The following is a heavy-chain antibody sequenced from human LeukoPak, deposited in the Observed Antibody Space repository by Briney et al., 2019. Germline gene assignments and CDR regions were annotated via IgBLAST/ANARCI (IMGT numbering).Heavy chain of an antibody. CDR2: VNPNSGNT. V-gene: IGHV1-8*01. Sequence: ASVKVSCKASGYTFTSYDINWVRQATGQGLEWMGWVNPNSGNTGYAQKFQGRVTMTRNTSISTAYMELSSLRSEDTAVYYCARGQLGEWELPFDYWGQGTLVTVSS. J-gene: IGHJ4*02. CDR3: ARGQLGEWELPFDY. CDR1: GYTFTSYD. D-gene: IGHD1-26*01.